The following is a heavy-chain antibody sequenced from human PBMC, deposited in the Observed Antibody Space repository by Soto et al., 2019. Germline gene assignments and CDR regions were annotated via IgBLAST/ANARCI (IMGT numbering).Heavy chain of an antibody. D-gene: IGHD6-19*01. Sequence: GGSLRLSCAASGFTVSSNYMSWVRQAPGKGLEWGLVIYSGGSTYYADSVKGRFTISRYNSKNTLYVQMNSRRAEDTAVYYCESGIGVGNYSDYGMDVWGQGTPVTVSS. CDR3: ESGIGVGNYSDYGMDV. CDR1: GFTVSSNY. CDR2: IYSGGST. V-gene: IGHV3-53*01. J-gene: IGHJ6*02.